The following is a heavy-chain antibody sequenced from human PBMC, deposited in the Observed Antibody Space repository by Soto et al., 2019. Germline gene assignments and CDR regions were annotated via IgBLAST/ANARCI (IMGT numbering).Heavy chain of an antibody. V-gene: IGHV4-34*01. CDR3: ARERPRGATTVVDY. J-gene: IGHJ4*02. CDR2: INHSGRT. D-gene: IGHD1-26*01. CDR1: GGSFSGYY. Sequence: QVQLQQWGAGLLKPSETLSLTCAVYGGSFSGYYWSWIRQPPGKGLEWIGEINHSGRTNYNPSLKSRVTISVDTSKNQFSLKLSSVTAADTAVYYCARERPRGATTVVDYWGQGTLVTVSS.